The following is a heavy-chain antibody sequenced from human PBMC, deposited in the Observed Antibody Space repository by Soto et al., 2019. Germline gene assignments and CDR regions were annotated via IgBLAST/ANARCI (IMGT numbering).Heavy chain of an antibody. D-gene: IGHD2-15*01. J-gene: IGHJ6*02. CDR2: TYYRSKWYN. Sequence: SQTLSLTCAISGYSVSRNSAAWNWIRQSPSRGLEWLGRTYYRSKWYNDYAVSVKSRITINPDTSKNQFSLQLNSVTPEDTAVYYCARGSWAIVVYGMDVWGQGTTVTVS. CDR1: GYSVSRNSAA. V-gene: IGHV6-1*01. CDR3: ARGSWAIVVYGMDV.